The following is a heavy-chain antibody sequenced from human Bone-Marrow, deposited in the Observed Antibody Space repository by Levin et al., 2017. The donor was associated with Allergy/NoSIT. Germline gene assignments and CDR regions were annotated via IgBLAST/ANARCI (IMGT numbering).Heavy chain of an antibody. V-gene: IGHV1-69*13. CDR2: IIPIFGTA. CDR3: AKPTYYYDSSGYYYGHYYYGMDV. J-gene: IGHJ6*02. Sequence: SVKVSCKASGGTFSSYAISWVRQAPGQGLEWMGGIIPIFGTANYAQKFQGRVTITADESTSTAYMELSSLRSEDTAVYYCAKPTYYYDSSGYYYGHYYYGMDVWGQGTTVTVSS. D-gene: IGHD3-22*01. CDR1: GGTFSSYA.